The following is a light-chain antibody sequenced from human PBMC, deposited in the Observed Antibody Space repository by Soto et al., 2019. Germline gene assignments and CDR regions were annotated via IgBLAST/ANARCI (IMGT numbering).Light chain of an antibody. V-gene: IGKV1-5*03. CDR1: QTISSW. CDR2: KAS. J-gene: IGKJ4*01. CDR3: LQFKSYPLT. Sequence: DIQMTQSPSTLSGSVGDRVTITCRASQTISSWLAWYQQKPGKAPKLLIYKASTLKSGVPSRFSGSESVTEFTLTISSLQPEDFATYYCLQFKSYPLTVGGGTKVDIK.